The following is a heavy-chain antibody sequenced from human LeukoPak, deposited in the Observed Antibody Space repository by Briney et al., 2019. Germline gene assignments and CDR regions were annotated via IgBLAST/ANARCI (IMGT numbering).Heavy chain of an antibody. CDR1: GFTFSNYA. CDR3: ARAMSFYYGSAFDY. Sequence: PGGSLRLSCAASGFTFSNYAMSWVRQAPGEGLEWVSSSSTSSTYMYYADSVKGRFTISRDNAKSSLYLQMDSLRAEDTAVYYCARAMSFYYGSAFDYWGQGTLVTVSS. V-gene: IGHV3-21*01. CDR2: SSTSSTYM. J-gene: IGHJ4*02. D-gene: IGHD3-10*01.